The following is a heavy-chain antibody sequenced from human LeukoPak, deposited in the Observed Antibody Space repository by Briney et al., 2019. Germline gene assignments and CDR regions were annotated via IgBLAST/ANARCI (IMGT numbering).Heavy chain of an antibody. D-gene: IGHD2-2*01. CDR1: GGSISSYY. CDR3: ARDLGYCSSTSCRVWFDP. V-gene: IGHV4-59*01. Sequence: SETLSLTCTVSGGSISSYYWSWIRQPPGKGLEWIGYIYYSGSTNYNPSLKSRVTISVDTAKNQFSPKLSSVTAADTAVYYCARDLGYCSSTSCRVWFDPWGQGTLVTVSS. J-gene: IGHJ5*02. CDR2: IYYSGST.